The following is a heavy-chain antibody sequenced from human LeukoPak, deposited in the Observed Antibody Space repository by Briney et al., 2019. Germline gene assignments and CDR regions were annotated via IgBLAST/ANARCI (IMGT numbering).Heavy chain of an antibody. CDR1: GFTLSGYV. CDR2: IWYDGSNK. CDR3: ARAPYYYDSSGYDNFDY. Sequence: HPGGSLRLSCEASGFTLSGYVMHWVRQAPGKGLEWVAVIWYDGSNKYYADSVKGRFTISRDNSKNTLYLQMNSLRAEDTAVYYCARAPYYYDSSGYDNFDYWGQGTLVTVSS. J-gene: IGHJ4*02. D-gene: IGHD3-22*01. V-gene: IGHV3-33*08.